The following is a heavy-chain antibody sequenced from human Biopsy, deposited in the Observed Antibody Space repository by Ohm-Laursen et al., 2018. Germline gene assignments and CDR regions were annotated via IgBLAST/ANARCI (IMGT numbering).Heavy chain of an antibody. Sequence: SETLSLTCTVSGGSIGGSGDCWSWIRQPPGKGLEWIGYISDTGTTNYNPSLRGRVAMSVDTSKNQFSLQLTSVTAADTAMFFCARLFRLDECWNDDPPDGFDVWGQGTMVTVSS. CDR2: ISDTGTT. V-gene: IGHV4-61*08. CDR3: ARLFRLDECWNDDPPDGFDV. D-gene: IGHD3/OR15-3a*01. J-gene: IGHJ3*01. CDR1: GGSIGGSGDC.